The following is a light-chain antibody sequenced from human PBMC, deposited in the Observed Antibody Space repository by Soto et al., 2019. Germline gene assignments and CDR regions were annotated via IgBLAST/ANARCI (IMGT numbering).Light chain of an antibody. CDR2: QGI. J-gene: IGLJ1*01. V-gene: IGLV2-23*01. Sequence: QSALTQPASVSGSPGQSITISCTGTSSDVGVYNLFSWYQHRHTKAPKLILYQGIRRPSGVSNRFSGSKSGNTASLTISGLQAEDEAYYYCCSYAGSSYYVFGSGTKV. CDR3: CSYAGSSYYV. CDR1: SSDVGVYNL.